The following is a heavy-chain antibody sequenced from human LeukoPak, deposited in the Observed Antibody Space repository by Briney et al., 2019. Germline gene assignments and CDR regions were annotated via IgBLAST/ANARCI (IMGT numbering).Heavy chain of an antibody. CDR3: ARGWASSWYYFDF. Sequence: SETLSLTCAVSGGSMRNYYWSWIRQPPGKGLEWIGYTYDSGSSSYNPSLRSRVSISIDTSKNQFSLNLSSVTAADTAVYYCARGWASSWYYFDFWGQGTLVTVSS. CDR1: GGSMRNYY. J-gene: IGHJ4*02. V-gene: IGHV4-59*01. CDR2: TYDSGSS. D-gene: IGHD2-2*01.